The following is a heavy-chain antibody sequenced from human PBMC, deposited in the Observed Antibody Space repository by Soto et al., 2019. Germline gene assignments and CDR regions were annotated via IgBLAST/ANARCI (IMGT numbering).Heavy chain of an antibody. V-gene: IGHV4-31*03. CDR1: GGSISSGGYY. J-gene: IGHJ2*01. CDR2: IYYSGST. Sequence: QVQLQESGPGLVKPSQTLSLTCTVSGGSISSGGYYWSWIRQHPGKGLEWIGYIYYSGSTYYNPSHKSRVTISVDTSKNQFSLKLSSVTAADTAVYYCARGHLPTYWYFDLWGRGTLVTVSS. CDR3: ARGHLPTYWYFDL.